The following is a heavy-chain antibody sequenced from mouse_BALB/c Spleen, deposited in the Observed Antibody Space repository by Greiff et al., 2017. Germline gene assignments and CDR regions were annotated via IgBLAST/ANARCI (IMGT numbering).Heavy chain of an antibody. D-gene: IGHD6-2*01. CDR1: GYTFTSYW. J-gene: IGHJ3*01. Sequence: QVQLKQSGAELVKPGASVKLSCKTSGYTFTSYWIQWVKQRPGQGLGWIGEIFPGTGTTYYNEKFKGKATLTIDTSSSTAYMQLSSLTSEDSAVYFSAREEYSASISGFAFWGEGSLVTVSP. CDR2: IFPGTGTT. V-gene: IGHV1S132*01. CDR3: AREEYSASISGFAF.